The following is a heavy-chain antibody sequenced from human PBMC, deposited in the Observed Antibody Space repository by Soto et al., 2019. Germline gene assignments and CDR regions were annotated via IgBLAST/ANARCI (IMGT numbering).Heavy chain of an antibody. J-gene: IGHJ3*02. V-gene: IGHV4-34*01. Sequence: QVQLQQWGAGLLKPSETLSLTCAVYGGSFSHYYWSWIRQPPGKGLEWIGEINHSGSTNYNPSLKSRGTISVDTSKNQFSLKLSSVTAADTAVYYCARGLLRYGGGDCSRAFDIWGQGTMVTVSS. CDR1: GGSFSHYY. D-gene: IGHD2-21*02. CDR2: INHSGST. CDR3: ARGLLRYGGGDCSRAFDI.